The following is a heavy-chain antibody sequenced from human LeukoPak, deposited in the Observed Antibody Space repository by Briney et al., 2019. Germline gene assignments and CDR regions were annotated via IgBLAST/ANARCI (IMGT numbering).Heavy chain of an antibody. D-gene: IGHD6-13*01. CDR2: ISAYNGNT. J-gene: IGHJ4*02. CDR3: ARGPDKLSWYRFDY. Sequence: GASVKVSCKASGYTFTSYGISWVRQAPGQGLEWMGWISAYNGNTNYAQKLQGRVTMTTDTSTSTAYMELRSLRSEDTAMYYCARGPDKLSWYRFDYWGQGTLVTVSS. CDR1: GYTFTSYG. V-gene: IGHV1-18*01.